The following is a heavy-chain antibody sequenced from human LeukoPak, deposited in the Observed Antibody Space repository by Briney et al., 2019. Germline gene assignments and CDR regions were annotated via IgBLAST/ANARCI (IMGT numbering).Heavy chain of an antibody. V-gene: IGHV3-23*01. CDR3: AKRICSNGVCYTGIGY. D-gene: IGHD2-8*01. CDR2: ISGSGGST. J-gene: IGHJ4*02. Sequence: PRGSLRLSCAASGFTFSSYAMSWVRQAPGKGLEWVSAISGSGGSTYYANSVKGRFTISRDNSKNTLYLQMNSLRAEDTAVYYCAKRICSNGVCYTGIGYWGQGTLVTVSS. CDR1: GFTFSSYA.